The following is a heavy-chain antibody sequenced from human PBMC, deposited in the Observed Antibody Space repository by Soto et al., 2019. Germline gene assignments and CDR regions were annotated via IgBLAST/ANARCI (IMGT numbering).Heavy chain of an antibody. J-gene: IGHJ4*02. V-gene: IGHV3-23*01. Sequence: EVLLLESGGGLVQPGGSLRLSCAAPGFSFSNYAMSWVRQAPGKGLEWISKISGSSGSTYYADSVKGRFTISRDNSKNMLYLEMNRLRAEDTAVYYCAKTGEGYCGGDCSVDYWGQGTRVTVSA. CDR2: ISGSSGST. D-gene: IGHD2-21*02. CDR1: GFSFSNYA. CDR3: AKTGEGYCGGDCSVDY.